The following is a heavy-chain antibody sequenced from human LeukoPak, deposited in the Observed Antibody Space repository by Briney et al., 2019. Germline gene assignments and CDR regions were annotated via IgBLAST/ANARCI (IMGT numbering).Heavy chain of an antibody. D-gene: IGHD1-7*01. Sequence: ASVKVSCKASGGTFSSYAISWVRQAPGQGLEWMGGIIPIFGTANYAQKFQGGVTITTDESTSTAYMELSSLRSEDTAVYYCARDHGITGTTAIDYWGQGTLVTVSS. V-gene: IGHV1-69*05. CDR2: IIPIFGTA. CDR3: ARDHGITGTTAIDY. CDR1: GGTFSSYA. J-gene: IGHJ4*02.